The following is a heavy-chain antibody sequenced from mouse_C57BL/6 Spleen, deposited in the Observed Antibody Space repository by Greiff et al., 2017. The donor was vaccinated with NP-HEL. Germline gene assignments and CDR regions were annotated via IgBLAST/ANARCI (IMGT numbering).Heavy chain of an antibody. J-gene: IGHJ1*03. CDR2: INPSTGGT. CDR1: GYSFTGYY. CDR3: ARRTTERWYFDV. Sequence: VQLQQSGPELVKPGASVKISCKASGYSFTGYYMNWVKQSPEKSLEWIGEINPSTGGTTYNQKFKAKATLTVDKSSSTAYMQLKSLTSEDSAVYYCARRTTERWYFDVWGTGTTVTVSS. V-gene: IGHV1-42*01. D-gene: IGHD1-1*01.